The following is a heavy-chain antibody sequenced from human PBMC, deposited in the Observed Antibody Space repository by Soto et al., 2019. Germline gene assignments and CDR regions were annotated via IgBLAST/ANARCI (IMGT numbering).Heavy chain of an antibody. CDR2: IIPVFGTA. CDR1: GGSLSNYG. V-gene: IGHV1-69*13. D-gene: IGHD3-22*01. J-gene: IGHJ6*02. CDR3: ARTLTYYYDSSGYMDV. Sequence: GASVKVSCKASGGSLSNYGISWVRQAPGQGLEWMGGIIPVFGTANYAQKFQGRVTITADESTSIVYMDVTSLRSEDTAVYYCARTLTYYYDSSGYMDVWGQGTTVTVSS.